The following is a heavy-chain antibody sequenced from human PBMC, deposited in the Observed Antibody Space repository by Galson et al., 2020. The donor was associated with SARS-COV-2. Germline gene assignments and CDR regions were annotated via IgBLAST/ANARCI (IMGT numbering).Heavy chain of an antibody. D-gene: IGHD6-13*01. CDR3: PRVRGVAAAGRGYFDY. V-gene: IGHV4-39*07. CDR1: GGSISSSSSY. J-gene: IGHJ4*02. Sequence: SETLSLTCTVSGGSISSSSSYWGRIRPPPGQGMERFGSIHYSGSTYYNPSLKSRVTISVDTSKNQSSLKLSPVTAADTAVYYCPRVRGVAAAGRGYFDYWGQGTLVTVSS. CDR2: IHYSGST.